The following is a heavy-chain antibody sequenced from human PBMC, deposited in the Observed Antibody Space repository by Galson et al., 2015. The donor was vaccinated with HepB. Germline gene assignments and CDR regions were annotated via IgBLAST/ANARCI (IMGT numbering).Heavy chain of an antibody. Sequence: SLRLSCAASGFTFSSYGMHWVRQAPGKGLEWVAFIRYDGSNKYYADSVKGRFTISRDNSKNTLYLQMNSLRAEDTAVYYCAKPLVVVAATRAFDIWGQGTMVTVSS. V-gene: IGHV3-30*02. D-gene: IGHD2-15*01. CDR3: AKPLVVVAATRAFDI. CDR1: GFTFSSYG. J-gene: IGHJ3*02. CDR2: IRYDGSNK.